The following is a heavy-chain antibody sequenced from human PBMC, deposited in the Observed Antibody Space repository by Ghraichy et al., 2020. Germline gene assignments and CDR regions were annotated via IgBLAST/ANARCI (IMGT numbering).Heavy chain of an antibody. D-gene: IGHD2-15*01. Sequence: GGSLRLSCAASGFTFSSYAMSWVRQAPGKGLEWVSAISGSGGNTYYADSVKGRFTFSRDNSKNTLYVQMNSLRAEDTAVYYCAKDVGRGGGSCFHHWGQGTLVTVSS. CDR2: ISGSGGNT. J-gene: IGHJ1*01. CDR3: AKDVGRGGGSCFHH. V-gene: IGHV3-23*01. CDR1: GFTFSSYA.